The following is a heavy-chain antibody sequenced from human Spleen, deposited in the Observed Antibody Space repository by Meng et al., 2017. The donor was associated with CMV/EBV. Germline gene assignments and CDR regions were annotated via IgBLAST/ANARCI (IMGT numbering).Heavy chain of an antibody. Sequence: GSLRLSCTVSGGSISSYYWSWIRQPPGKGLEWIGYIYYSGSTNYNPSLKSRVTISVDTSKNQFSLKLSSVTAADTAVYYCARKIVVVPAAWVGAFDIWGQGTMVTVSS. D-gene: IGHD2-2*01. CDR2: IYYSGST. CDR1: GGSISSYY. V-gene: IGHV4-59*01. CDR3: ARKIVVVPAAWVGAFDI. J-gene: IGHJ3*02.